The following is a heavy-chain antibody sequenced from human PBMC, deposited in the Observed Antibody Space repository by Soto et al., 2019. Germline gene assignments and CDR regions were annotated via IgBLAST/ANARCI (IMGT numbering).Heavy chain of an antibody. CDR3: ARAPPGPSPRWDV. Sequence: QVQLQESGSGLVKPSQTLSVTCAVSGGSMSSGGHSWSWIRQSAGKGLEWIGCIYATGKTYYNPSLRSRVTISVDTSTNLFSLNVTSVTAADTAVYFCARAPPGPSPRWDVWGQGTTVTVSS. CDR2: IYATGKT. V-gene: IGHV4-30-2*06. J-gene: IGHJ6*02. CDR1: GGSMSSGGHS. D-gene: IGHD3-10*01.